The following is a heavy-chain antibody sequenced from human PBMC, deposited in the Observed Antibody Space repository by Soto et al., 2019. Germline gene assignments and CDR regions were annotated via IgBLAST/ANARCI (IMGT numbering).Heavy chain of an antibody. CDR2: IYYSGST. CDR1: GGSISSYY. Sequence: SETLSLTCTVSGGSISSYYWSWIRQPPGKGLEWIGYIYYSGSTNYNPSLKSRVTISVDTSKNQFSLKLSSVTAADTAVYYCARGHGYYDSSGYFDYWGQGTLVTVSS. V-gene: IGHV4-59*01. CDR3: ARGHGYYDSSGYFDY. J-gene: IGHJ4*02. D-gene: IGHD3-22*01.